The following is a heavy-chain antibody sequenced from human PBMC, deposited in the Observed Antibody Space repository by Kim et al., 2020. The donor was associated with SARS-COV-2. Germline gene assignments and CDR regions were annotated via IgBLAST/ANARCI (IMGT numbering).Heavy chain of an antibody. V-gene: IGHV4-39*07. CDR3: ARERRITKIRGVLYFYYGMDV. D-gene: IGHD3-10*01. Sequence: SETLSLTCTVSGGSISSSDFYWGWIRQPPGKGLEWIGSIYYSGNTYYNPSPKSRVTISVDTSKNQFSLKLSSVTAADTAVYYCARERRITKIRGVLYFYYGMDVWGQGTTVTVSS. J-gene: IGHJ6*02. CDR2: IYYSGNT. CDR1: GGSISSSDFY.